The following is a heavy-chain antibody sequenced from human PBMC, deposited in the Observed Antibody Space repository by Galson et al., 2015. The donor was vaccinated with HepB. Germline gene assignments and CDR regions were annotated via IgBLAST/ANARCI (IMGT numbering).Heavy chain of an antibody. CDR1: GYTFPTYG. D-gene: IGHD3-22*01. Sequence: SCKASGYTFPTYGISWVRQAPGQGLEWMGWISAYNGNTNYAQKLQGRVTMTTDTSTSTAYMELRSLRSNDTAVYYCARFYDSRFDYWGQGTLVTVSS. J-gene: IGHJ4*02. V-gene: IGHV1-18*01. CDR3: ARFYDSRFDY. CDR2: ISAYNGNT.